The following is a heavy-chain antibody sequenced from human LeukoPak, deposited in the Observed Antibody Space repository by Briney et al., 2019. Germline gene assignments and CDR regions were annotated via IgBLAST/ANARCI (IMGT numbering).Heavy chain of an antibody. D-gene: IGHD1-7*01. V-gene: IGHV4-38-2*01. J-gene: IGHJ4*02. Sequence: SETLSLTCAVSGYAISSGYYWGWIRQPPGKGLEWIGSFYPGGSTYYNPSLKSRVTMSVDTSKNQFSLSLSSVTAADTAVYYCARGTTRLCPDYWGQGTLVIVSS. CDR3: ARGTTRLCPDY. CDR1: GYAISSGYY. CDR2: FYPGGST.